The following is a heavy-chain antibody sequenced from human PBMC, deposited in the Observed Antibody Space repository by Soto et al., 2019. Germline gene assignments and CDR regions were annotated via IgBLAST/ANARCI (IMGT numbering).Heavy chain of an antibody. CDR1: GGTCNTYT. V-gene: IGHV1-69*02. J-gene: IGHJ4*02. CDR3: AITYCRDNSCPRDFDF. Sequence: QVQVVQSGAEVKKPESSVKVSCKPSGGTCNTYTVNWVRLAPGHGLEWMGRFIPILEMANYAQKFQDRVTITADRSTFTAYMELNSLTSDDTAVYYCAITYCRDNSCPRDFDFWGPGTRVTVSS. CDR2: FIPILEMA. D-gene: IGHD2-21*01.